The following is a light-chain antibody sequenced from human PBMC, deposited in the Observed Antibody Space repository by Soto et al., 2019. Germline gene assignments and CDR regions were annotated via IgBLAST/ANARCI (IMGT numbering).Light chain of an antibody. V-gene: IGLV2-14*03. CDR3: SSYTTRNTEV. CDR1: SSGVGAFNY. J-gene: IGLJ1*01. Sequence: QSLLAQPAPLSWSPGQSISLSCIWNSSGVGAFNYVSWYQHHPGKAPQLIIYDVTSRPSGVSNRFSASKSGNTASLTISGLQAEDEADYYCSSYTTRNTEVFGTGTKVTVL. CDR2: DVT.